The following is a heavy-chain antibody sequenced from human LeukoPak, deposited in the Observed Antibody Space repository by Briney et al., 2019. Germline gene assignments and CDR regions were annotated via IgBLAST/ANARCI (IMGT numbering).Heavy chain of an antibody. CDR3: ATAIFEIGSFFDS. CDR2: ISAYNGNT. J-gene: IGHJ4*02. CDR1: GYTFTSYG. D-gene: IGHD1-26*01. Sequence: ASVKVSCKASGYTFTSYGISWVRQAPGQGLEWMGWISAYNGNTNYAQKLQGRVTMTEDTSTDTAYMELSSLRSEDTAVYYCATAIFEIGSFFDSWGPGTLVTVSS. V-gene: IGHV1-18*01.